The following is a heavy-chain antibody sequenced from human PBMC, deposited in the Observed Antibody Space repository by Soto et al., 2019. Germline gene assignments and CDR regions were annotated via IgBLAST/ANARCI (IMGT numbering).Heavy chain of an antibody. D-gene: IGHD3-3*01. CDR2: IYYSGST. Sequence: PSETLSLTCTVSGGSIXSXSYYWGWIRQPPGKGLEWIGSIYYSGSTYYNPSLKSRVTISVDTSKNQFSLKLSSVTAADTAVYYCAIKTYYDFWSGYDLPKYYFDYWGQGTLVTVSS. CDR1: GGSIXSXSYY. CDR3: AIKTYYDFWSGYDLPKYYFDY. V-gene: IGHV4-39*01. J-gene: IGHJ4*02.